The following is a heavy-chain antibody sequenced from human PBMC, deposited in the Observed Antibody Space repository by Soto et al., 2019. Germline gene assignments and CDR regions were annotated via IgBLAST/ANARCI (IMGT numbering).Heavy chain of an antibody. CDR2: IRAGSDTT. V-gene: IGHV3-23*01. J-gene: IGHJ3*02. D-gene: IGHD4-4*01. Sequence: GGSLRLSCVASGFNFNNYAMTWVRQAPGKGLEWVSTIRAGSDTTYYADSVKGRFTVSRDNSKNTLYLQMNSLRTEDTAVYYCARDRTGGNSPSGDAFDIWGQGTMVTVSS. CDR3: ARDRTGGNSPSGDAFDI. CDR1: GFNFNNYA.